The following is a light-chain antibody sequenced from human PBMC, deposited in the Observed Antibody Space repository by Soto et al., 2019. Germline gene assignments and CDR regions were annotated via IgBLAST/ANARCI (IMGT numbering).Light chain of an antibody. J-gene: IGLJ1*01. CDR3: CSYAGSRRGYV. CDR2: EGS. CDR1: SSDVGSYNL. Sequence: QSVLTQPASVSGSPGQSITISCTGTSSDVGSYNLVSWYQQHPGKAPKLMIYEGSKRPSGVSNRFSGSKSGNTASLTISGLQAEDEADYYCCSYAGSRRGYVFGTGTKLTVL. V-gene: IGLV2-23*01.